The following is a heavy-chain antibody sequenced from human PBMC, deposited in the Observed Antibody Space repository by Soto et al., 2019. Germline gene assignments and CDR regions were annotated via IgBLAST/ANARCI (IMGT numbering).Heavy chain of an antibody. J-gene: IGHJ4*02. Sequence: VSLRLSCAASGFTFSSYAMSWVRQAPGKGLEWVSAISGSGGSTYCADSVKGRFTVSRDNSKNTLYLQMNSLRAEDTAVYYCAKDRSPTVATIKDYWGQGTLVTVSS. CDR2: ISGSGGST. CDR3: AKDRSPTVATIKDY. V-gene: IGHV3-23*01. D-gene: IGHD5-12*01. CDR1: GFTFSSYA.